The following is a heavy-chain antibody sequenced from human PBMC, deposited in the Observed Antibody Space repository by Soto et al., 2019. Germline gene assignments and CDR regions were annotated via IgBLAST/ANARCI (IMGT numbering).Heavy chain of an antibody. J-gene: IGHJ4*02. V-gene: IGHV4-59*08. CDR2: IYDSGTT. CDR1: GGSITGYY. Sequence: QVQLRESGPGLVRPSETLSLTCTVSGGSITGYYCSWIRQPPGKGLEWIGYIYDSGTTTYNAARKSRVTISADTSNNQFSLNLRSVTAADTAVYHCARRNYGEEGYFFDFWGQGLLVTVSS. D-gene: IGHD4-17*01. CDR3: ARRNYGEEGYFFDF.